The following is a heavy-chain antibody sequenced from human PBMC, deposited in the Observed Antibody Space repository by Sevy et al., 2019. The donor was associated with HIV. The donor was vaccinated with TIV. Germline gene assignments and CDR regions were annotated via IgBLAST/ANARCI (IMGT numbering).Heavy chain of an antibody. Sequence: GGSPRLSCAASGFTFSSFAMSWVRQTPGKGLEWVSGLNGSGGRTYYPGSVKGRFTISRDNSKNTLYLQMNSLRAEDTAVYYCAKDTDSGSYLNDAFDIWGQGTMVTVSS. CDR1: GFTFSSFA. J-gene: IGHJ3*02. CDR2: LNGSGGRT. CDR3: AKDTDSGSYLNDAFDI. V-gene: IGHV3-23*01. D-gene: IGHD1-26*01.